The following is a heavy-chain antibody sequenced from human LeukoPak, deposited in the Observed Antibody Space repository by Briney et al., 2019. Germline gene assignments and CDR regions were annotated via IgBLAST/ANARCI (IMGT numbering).Heavy chain of an antibody. V-gene: IGHV4-4*07. D-gene: IGHD6-19*01. Sequence: PSETLSLTCTVSGGSISSYYWSWIRQPAGKGLEWIGRIYTSGSTNYNPSLKSRVTMSVDTSKNQFSLKLSSVTAADTAVYYCARYYLQWLARSTNWFDPWGQGTLVTVSS. CDR3: ARYYLQWLARSTNWFDP. CDR1: GGSISSYY. J-gene: IGHJ5*02. CDR2: IYTSGST.